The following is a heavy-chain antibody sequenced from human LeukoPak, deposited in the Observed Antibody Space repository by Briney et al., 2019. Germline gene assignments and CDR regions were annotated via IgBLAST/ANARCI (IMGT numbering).Heavy chain of an antibody. J-gene: IGHJ4*02. Sequence: SVKVSCKASGGTFSSYAISWVRQAPGQGLEWMGGIIPIFGTANYAQKFQGRVTITADESTSTAYMELSSLRSDDTAVYYCAATVAATLPDYWGQGTLVTVSS. CDR1: GGTFSSYA. V-gene: IGHV1-69*13. CDR3: AATVAATLPDY. D-gene: IGHD2-15*01. CDR2: IIPIFGTA.